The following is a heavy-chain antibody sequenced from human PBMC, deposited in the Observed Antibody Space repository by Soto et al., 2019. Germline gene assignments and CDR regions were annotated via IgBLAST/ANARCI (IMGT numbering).Heavy chain of an antibody. V-gene: IGHV4-61*01. J-gene: IGHJ4*02. CDR2: IYYTGST. CDR3: ARDQAYSGSYYFAH. Sequence: QVQLQESGPGLVKPSETLSLTCTVSGGSVSSGSDFWSWIRQPPGKGLAWLGHIYYTGSTNYNPSLKSRATLSVDTSKNQFSLKLSSVTTADTAVYYCARDQAYSGSYYFAHWGQGDLVTVSS. CDR1: GGSVSSGSDF. D-gene: IGHD1-26*01.